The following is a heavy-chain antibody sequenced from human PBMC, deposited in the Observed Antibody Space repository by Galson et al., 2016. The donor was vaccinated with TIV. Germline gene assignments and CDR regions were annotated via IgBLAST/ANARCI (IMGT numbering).Heavy chain of an antibody. Sequence: PALVKPTQTLTLTCTFSGFSLSTNGMRVSWIRQPPGKALEWLARIDGDDDKFYSASLKTRITISKDTSKNQVVLTMTSMDPVDTATYYCARMVYGDYPPRFYYDNWGQGILVTVSS. D-gene: IGHD4-17*01. CDR1: GFSLSTNGMR. CDR2: IDGDDDK. J-gene: IGHJ4*02. V-gene: IGHV2-70*04. CDR3: ARMVYGDYPPRFYYDN.